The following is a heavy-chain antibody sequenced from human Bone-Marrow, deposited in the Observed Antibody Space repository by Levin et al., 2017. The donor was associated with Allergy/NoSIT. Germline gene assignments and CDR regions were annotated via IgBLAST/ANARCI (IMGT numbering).Heavy chain of an antibody. Sequence: GGSLRLSCEASEFTFKDFYMNWVRQAPGKGLEWVSSITSGSGTYTYYADSVKGRFTISRDNAKNSLYLQLNSLRVDDTGIYYCARDLAYGGLSWGQGTLVGVSS. CDR2: ITSGSGTYT. V-gene: IGHV3-21*01. D-gene: IGHD2-21*01. J-gene: IGHJ5*02. CDR3: ARDLAYGGLS. CDR1: EFTFKDFY.